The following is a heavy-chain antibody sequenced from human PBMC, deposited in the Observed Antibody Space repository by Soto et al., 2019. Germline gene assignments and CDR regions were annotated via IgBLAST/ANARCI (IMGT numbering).Heavy chain of an antibody. CDR2: ISAYNGNT. Sequence: QVHLVQSGAEVKKPGASVKVSCTASGYTFTNFGISWVRQAPGQGLEWMGWISAYNGNTNYAQKFEGRVTTTTDTPTSTAYMELRRLRSDDTAVYYCARGVTPIDSWGQGTLVTVSS. CDR1: GYTFTNFG. J-gene: IGHJ4*02. V-gene: IGHV1-18*01. CDR3: ARGVTPIDS. D-gene: IGHD2-21*02.